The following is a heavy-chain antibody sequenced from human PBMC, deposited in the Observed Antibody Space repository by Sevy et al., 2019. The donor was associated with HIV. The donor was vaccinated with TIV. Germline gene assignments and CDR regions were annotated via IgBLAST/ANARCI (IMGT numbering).Heavy chain of an antibody. Sequence: GGSLRLSCAASGFPFSNFAMSWVRQAPGKGLEWVSTLIGGGSRTYYADSVTGRFNISRDNSRNTLYLQMNSLRAEDTAIYYCAKRCVRAGLSGGGANYGMDVCGRGTTVTVSS. CDR1: GFPFSNFA. V-gene: IGHV3-23*01. J-gene: IGHJ6*02. D-gene: IGHD2-8*02. CDR3: AKRCVRAGLSGGGANYGMDV. CDR2: LIGGGSRT.